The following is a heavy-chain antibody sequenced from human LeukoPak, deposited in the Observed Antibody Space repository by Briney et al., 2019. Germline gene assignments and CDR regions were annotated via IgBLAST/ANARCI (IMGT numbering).Heavy chain of an antibody. Sequence: GGSLRLSCAASGFTFSSYAMSWVRQAPGKGLEWVSAISGSGGSTYYADSVKGRFTTSRDNSKNTLYLQMNSLRAEDTAVYYCAKAPIVVVVAATYYFDYWGQGTLVTVSS. CDR1: GFTFSSYA. V-gene: IGHV3-23*01. CDR3: AKAPIVVVVAATYYFDY. CDR2: ISGSGGST. D-gene: IGHD2-15*01. J-gene: IGHJ4*02.